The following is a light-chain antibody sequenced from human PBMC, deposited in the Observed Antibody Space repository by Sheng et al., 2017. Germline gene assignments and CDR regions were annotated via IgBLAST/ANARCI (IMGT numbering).Light chain of an antibody. CDR2: DDS. CDR1: NIGSKS. J-gene: IGLJ3*02. V-gene: IGLV3-21*02. Sequence: SYVLTQPPSVSVAPGQTARVTCGGNNIGSKSVHWYQQKPGQAPVLVVYDDSDRPSGIPERFSATNSGNTATLTISRVEAGDEADYYCQVWDRSNDHRWVFGGGTKLTVL. CDR3: QVWDRSNDHRWV.